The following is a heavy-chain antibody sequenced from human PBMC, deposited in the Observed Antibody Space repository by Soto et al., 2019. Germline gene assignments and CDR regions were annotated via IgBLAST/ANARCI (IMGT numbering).Heavy chain of an antibody. D-gene: IGHD3-16*01. Sequence: SQTLSLTCAISGDSVSGNSAAWNWIRQSPSRGLEWLGRTYYRSKWYNDYAVSVKSRITVTPDTSKNQFSLHLNSVTPEDTAVYYCARECTYYESSDSYFDYWGQGALVTVSS. V-gene: IGHV6-1*01. CDR1: GDSVSGNSAA. J-gene: IGHJ4*02. CDR3: ARECTYYESSDSYFDY. CDR2: TYYRSKWYN.